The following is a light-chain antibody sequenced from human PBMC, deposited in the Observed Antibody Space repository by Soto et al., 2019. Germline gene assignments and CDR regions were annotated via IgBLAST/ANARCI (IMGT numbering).Light chain of an antibody. CDR3: CSYAGSSTPYV. J-gene: IGLJ1*01. V-gene: IGLV2-23*02. CDR1: SSDVGSYNL. Sequence: QSALTQPASVSGSPGQSITISCTGTSSDVGSYNLVSWYQQHPGKAPKLMIYEVGKRPSGVSNRFSGSKSGNTASLTISGLQAEDEADYYCCSYAGSSTPYVFGTGTKVTVL. CDR2: EVG.